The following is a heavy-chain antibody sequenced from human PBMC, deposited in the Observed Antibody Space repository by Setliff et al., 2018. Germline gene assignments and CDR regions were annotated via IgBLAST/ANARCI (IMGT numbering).Heavy chain of an antibody. J-gene: IGHJ1*01. CDR2: IYYSGST. CDR3: AKVQAVAGTCFQH. Sequence: SETLSLTCTVSGGSVNSYYWNWIRQPPGKGLEWIGYIYYSGSTNYNPSLKSRVTISVDKSKNQFSLKLSSVTAADTAVYYCAKVQAVAGTCFQHWGQGTLVTVSS. V-gene: IGHV4-59*02. D-gene: IGHD6-19*01. CDR1: GGSVNSYY.